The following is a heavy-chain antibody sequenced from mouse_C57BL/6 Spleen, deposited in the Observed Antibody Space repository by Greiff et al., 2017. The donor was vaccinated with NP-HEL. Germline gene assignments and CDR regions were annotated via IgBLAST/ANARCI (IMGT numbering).Heavy chain of an antibody. V-gene: IGHV5-9-1*02. CDR1: GFTFSSYS. J-gene: IGHJ4*01. CDR3: TRGVYGLYAMDD. CDR2: ISSGGDYT. D-gene: IGHD1-1*01. Sequence: EVKLVESGEGLVKPGGSLKLSCAASGFTFSSYSMSWVRQTPEKRLEWVAYISSGGDYTYYADTVKGRFTISTDNARNTLYLQMSSLKSEDTAMYYCTRGVYGLYAMDDWGQGTSVTVSS.